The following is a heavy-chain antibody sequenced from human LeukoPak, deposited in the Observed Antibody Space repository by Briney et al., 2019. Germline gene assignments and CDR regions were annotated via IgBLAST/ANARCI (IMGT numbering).Heavy chain of an antibody. CDR1: GFTFSSYS. CDR3: ARGGCSGGSCYHRYYFDY. CDR2: ISSSSSYI. D-gene: IGHD2-15*01. Sequence: GGSLRLSCAASGFTFSSYSMNRVRQAPGKGLEWVSSISSSSSYIYYADSVKGRFTISRDNAKNSLYLQMNSLRAEDTAVYYCARGGCSGGSCYHRYYFDYWGQGTLVTVPS. V-gene: IGHV3-21*01. J-gene: IGHJ4*02.